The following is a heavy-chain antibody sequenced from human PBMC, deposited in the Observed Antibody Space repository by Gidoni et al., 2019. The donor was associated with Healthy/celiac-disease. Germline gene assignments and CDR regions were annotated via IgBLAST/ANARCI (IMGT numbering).Heavy chain of an antibody. D-gene: IGHD3-3*01. V-gene: IGHV3-48*03. CDR1: GFTFSSYE. Sequence: EVQLVEAGGGLVQPGGYLRLSCAASGFTFSSYEMNWVRQAPGKGLEWVSYISSSGSTIYYADSVKGRFTISRDNAKNSLYLQMNSLRAEDTAVYYCASTEGPPYYDFWSGSTTYGMDVWGQGTTVTVSS. J-gene: IGHJ6*02. CDR3: ASTEGPPYYDFWSGSTTYGMDV. CDR2: ISSSGSTI.